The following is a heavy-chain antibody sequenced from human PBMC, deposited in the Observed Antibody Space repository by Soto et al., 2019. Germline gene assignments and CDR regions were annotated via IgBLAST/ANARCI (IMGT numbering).Heavy chain of an antibody. CDR1: GYTFTSYA. CDR3: AREGIPPDAFDV. V-gene: IGHV1-3*01. CDR2: INAGNSNT. Sequence: ASVKVSCKASGYTFTSYAMHWVRQAPGQRLEWMGWINAGNSNTKYSQKFQGRVTMTTDTSASTAYMELRSLESDDTAVYYCAREGIPPDAFDVWGQGTMVTVSS. J-gene: IGHJ3*01. D-gene: IGHD1-20*01.